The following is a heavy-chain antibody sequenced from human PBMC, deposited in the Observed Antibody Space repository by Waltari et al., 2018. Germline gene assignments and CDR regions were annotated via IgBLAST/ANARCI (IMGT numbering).Heavy chain of an antibody. CDR1: GFTFSSYA. Sequence: EVPLLESGGGLVQPGGSLRLSCAASGFTFSSYAMSWVRQAPGKGLEWVSAISGSGGSTYYAYSVKGRFTISRDNSKNTLYLQMNSLRAEDTAVYYCAKSGIGVVAATVFDYWGQGTLVTVSS. D-gene: IGHD2-15*01. J-gene: IGHJ4*02. CDR2: ISGSGGST. CDR3: AKSGIGVVAATVFDY. V-gene: IGHV3-23*01.